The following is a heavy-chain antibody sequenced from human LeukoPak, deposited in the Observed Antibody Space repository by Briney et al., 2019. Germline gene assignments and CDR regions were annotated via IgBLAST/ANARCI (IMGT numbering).Heavy chain of an antibody. CDR2: IWYDGSNK. V-gene: IGHV3-33*01. Sequence: GGSLRLSCAASGFTFSSYGMQWVRQAPGKGLEWVAVIWYDGSNKYYADSVKGRFTISRDNSKTTLYLQMNSLRAEDTAVYYCARVRGYQLPVDYWGQGTLVTVSS. CDR3: ARVRGYQLPVDY. J-gene: IGHJ4*02. D-gene: IGHD2-2*01. CDR1: GFTFSSYG.